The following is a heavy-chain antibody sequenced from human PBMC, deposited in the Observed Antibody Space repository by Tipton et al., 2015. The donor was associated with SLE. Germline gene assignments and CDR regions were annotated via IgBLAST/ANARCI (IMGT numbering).Heavy chain of an antibody. J-gene: IGHJ4*02. CDR1: GGSFSGYY. CDR2: ISHSGST. V-gene: IGHV4-34*01. Sequence: TLSLTCAVYGGSFSGYYWSWIRQPPGKGLEWIGEISHSGSTNYNPSLKSRVTVSMDTSKNQFSLKLNSVTAADTAVYYCARVDGATGRDSWGQGTLVTASS. D-gene: IGHD5-12*01. CDR3: ARVDGATGRDS.